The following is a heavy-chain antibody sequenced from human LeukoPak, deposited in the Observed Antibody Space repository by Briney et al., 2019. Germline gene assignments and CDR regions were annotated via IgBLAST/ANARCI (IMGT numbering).Heavy chain of an antibody. D-gene: IGHD2-2*01. J-gene: IGHJ6*03. V-gene: IGHV3-21*01. CDR1: GFTFSSYS. CDR2: ISSSSSYI. CDR3: ARAGDRSSTSCSVPYYYYMDV. Sequence: GGSLRLSCAASGFTFSSYSMNWVRQAPGKGLEWVSSISSSSSYIYYADSVKGRFTISRDNAKNSLYLQMNSLRAEDTAVYYCARAGDRSSTSCSVPYYYYMDVWGKGTTVTVSS.